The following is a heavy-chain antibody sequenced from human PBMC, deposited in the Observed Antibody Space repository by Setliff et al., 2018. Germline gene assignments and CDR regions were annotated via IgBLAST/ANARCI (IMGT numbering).Heavy chain of an antibody. CDR1: GFAFSGYG. CDR3: ARERVGRYYYYHMDV. CDR2: ISATSNTI. J-gene: IGHJ6*03. Sequence: HPGGSLRLSCATSGFAFSGYGMHWVRQAPGKGLEWVSYISATSNTIYYADSVKGRFTISRDSAKNSLYLQMDSLRDEDTAVYYCARERVGRYYYYHMDVWGKGTTVTVSS. V-gene: IGHV3-48*02. D-gene: IGHD1-26*01.